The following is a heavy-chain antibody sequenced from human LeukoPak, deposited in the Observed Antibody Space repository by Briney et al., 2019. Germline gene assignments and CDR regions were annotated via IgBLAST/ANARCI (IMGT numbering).Heavy chain of an antibody. D-gene: IGHD3-22*01. CDR3: ARPPPVDYYDSSGNFDY. CDR1: GFTFSSYE. V-gene: IGHV3-48*03. Sequence: GESLRLSCAASGFTFSSYEMNWVRQAPGKGLEWVSYISSSGSTIYYADSVKGRFTISRDNAKNSLYLQMNSLRAEDTAVYYCARPPPVDYYDSSGNFDYWGQGTLVTVSS. J-gene: IGHJ4*02. CDR2: ISSSGSTI.